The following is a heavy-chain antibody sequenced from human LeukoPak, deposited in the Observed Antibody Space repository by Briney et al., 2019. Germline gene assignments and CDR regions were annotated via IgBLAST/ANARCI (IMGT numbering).Heavy chain of an antibody. CDR1: GFTFSSYW. J-gene: IGHJ2*01. V-gene: IGHV3-7*01. CDR2: IKQDGSEK. CDR3: AKAPIVPAAISSDWYFDL. D-gene: IGHD2-2*02. Sequence: GGSLRLSCAASGFTFSSYWMSWVRQAPGKGLEWVANIKQDGSEKYYVDSVKGRFTISRDNAKNSLYLQMNSLRAEDTAVYYCAKAPIVPAAISSDWYFDLWGRGTLVTVSS.